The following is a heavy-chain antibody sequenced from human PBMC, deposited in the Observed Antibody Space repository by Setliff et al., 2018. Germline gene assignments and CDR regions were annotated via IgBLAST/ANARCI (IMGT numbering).Heavy chain of an antibody. J-gene: IGHJ6*02. CDR2: IIPLLETV. CDR1: GDTFSTYT. V-gene: IGHV1-69*06. Sequence: ASVKVSCKASGDTFSTYTLSWVRQAPGQGLEWMGGIIPLLETVKYAQKFQGRVTITADKSTSTVYMELNSLISEDTAVYLWARDSVTLGQLERRGGFRYYDMDVWGQGTTVTVSS. D-gene: IGHD1-1*01. CDR3: ARDSVTLGQLERRGGFRYYDMDV.